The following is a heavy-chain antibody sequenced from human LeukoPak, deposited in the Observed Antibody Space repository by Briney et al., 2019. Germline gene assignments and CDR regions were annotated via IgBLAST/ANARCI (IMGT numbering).Heavy chain of an antibody. D-gene: IGHD3-10*01. CDR2: IRSKTYGETT. CDR3: SRADYYGSGSPISLDV. CDR1: GFTFSYYY. Sequence: PGGSLRLSCAASGFTFSYYYMSWVRQAPGKGLEWVGFIRSKTYGETTEYAASVKGRFTISRDDSKSIAYLQMNSLKTEDTDVSYCSRADYYGSGSPISLDVWGKGTTVTVSS. J-gene: IGHJ6*04. V-gene: IGHV3-49*04.